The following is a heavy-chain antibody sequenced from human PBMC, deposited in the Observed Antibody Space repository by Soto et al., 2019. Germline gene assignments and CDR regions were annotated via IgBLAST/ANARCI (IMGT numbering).Heavy chain of an antibody. CDR3: ARRAAGSGWYCWFDP. CDR1: GGSISSSSYY. V-gene: IGHV4-39*01. D-gene: IGHD6-19*01. Sequence: SETLSLTCTVSGGSISSSSYYWGWIRQPPGKGLEWIGSIYYSGSTYYNPSLKSRVTISVDTSKNQFSLKLSSVTAADTAVYYCARRAAGSGWYCWFDPWGQGTLVTVSS. J-gene: IGHJ5*02. CDR2: IYYSGST.